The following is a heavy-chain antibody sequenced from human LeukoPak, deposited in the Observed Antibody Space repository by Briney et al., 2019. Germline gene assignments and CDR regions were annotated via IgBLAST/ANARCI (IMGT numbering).Heavy chain of an antibody. Sequence: ASVKVSCKTSGYTFTSYGISWVRQAPGQGLEWMGWISAYNGNTRYAQKVQGRLTVTKDTSTTTVYMELRGLRSDDTAVYYCARDAFDIWGQGIMVTVSS. V-gene: IGHV1-18*01. CDR3: ARDAFDI. CDR1: GYTFTSYG. J-gene: IGHJ3*02. CDR2: ISAYNGNT.